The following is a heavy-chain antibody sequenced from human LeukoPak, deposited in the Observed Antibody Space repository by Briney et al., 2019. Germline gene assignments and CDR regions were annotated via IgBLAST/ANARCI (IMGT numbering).Heavy chain of an antibody. D-gene: IGHD7-27*01. V-gene: IGHV1-2*02. J-gene: IGHJ4*02. CDR3: ARGPHWDPHFDY. Sequence: ASVKVSCKASGYTFSGYYMNWVRQAPGQGLEWMGWINPNSGGTNYAQKFQGRVTMTRDTSIRTAYMELSRLRSDDTAVYYCARGPHWDPHFDYWGQGTLVTVSS. CDR1: GYTFSGYY. CDR2: INPNSGGT.